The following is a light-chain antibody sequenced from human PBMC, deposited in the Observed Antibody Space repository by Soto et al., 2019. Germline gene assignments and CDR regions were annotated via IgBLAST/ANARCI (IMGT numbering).Light chain of an antibody. CDR1: HSTSTY. CDR2: AAS. V-gene: IGKV1-39*01. J-gene: IGKJ5*01. Sequence: DIHMTHSGSSLSASVLYIFTITCLASHSTSTYLNLCQQKPGKAPRLLIYAASSVQGGVPSRFSGSGSGTDFTLTISSLQPEDFATYYCQLSDSSLTFGQGTRLEIK. CDR3: QLSDSSLT.